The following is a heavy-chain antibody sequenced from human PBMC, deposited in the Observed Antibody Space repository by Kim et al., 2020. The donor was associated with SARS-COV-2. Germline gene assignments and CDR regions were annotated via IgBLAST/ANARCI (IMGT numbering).Heavy chain of an antibody. CDR2: VTRDGST. J-gene: IGHJ4*02. D-gene: IGHD1-1*01. V-gene: IGHV3-23*01. Sequence: GGSLRLSCAASGFIFSTYDMSWVRQAPGKGLEWISAVTRDGSTFYADSVKGRFTISRDNSKNMLFLQMDSLKIEDTAVYYIAREPARRADYWGQGTLVTVSS. CDR3: AREPARRADY. CDR1: GFIFSTYD.